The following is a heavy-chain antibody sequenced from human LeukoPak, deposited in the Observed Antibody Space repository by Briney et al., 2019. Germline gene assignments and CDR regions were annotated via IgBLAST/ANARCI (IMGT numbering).Heavy chain of an antibody. Sequence: ASVKVSCKASGYTFTGYYMHWVRQAPGQGLEWMGWINPNSGGTNYAQKFQGRVTMTRDTSISTAYMELSRLRSGDTAVYYCARLITIFGVVIPPSDDYWGQGTLVTVSS. CDR3: ARLITIFGVVIPPSDDY. V-gene: IGHV1-2*02. D-gene: IGHD3-3*01. CDR2: INPNSGGT. CDR1: GYTFTGYY. J-gene: IGHJ4*02.